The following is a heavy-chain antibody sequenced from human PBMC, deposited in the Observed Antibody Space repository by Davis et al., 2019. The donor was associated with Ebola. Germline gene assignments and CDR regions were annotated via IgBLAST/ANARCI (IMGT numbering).Heavy chain of an antibody. CDR3: ARDQGHFDWLLSFDY. CDR2: INAGNGNT. CDR1: GYTFTGYY. J-gene: IGHJ4*02. Sequence: AASVKVSCKASGYTFTGYYMHWVRQAPGQRLEWMGWINAGNGNTKYSQKFQGRVTITRDTSASTAYMELSSLRSEDTAVYYCARDQGHFDWLLSFDYWGQGTLVTVSS. D-gene: IGHD3-9*01. V-gene: IGHV1-3*01.